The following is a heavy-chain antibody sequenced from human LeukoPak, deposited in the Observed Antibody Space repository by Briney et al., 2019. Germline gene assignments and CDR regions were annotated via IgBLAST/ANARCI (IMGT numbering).Heavy chain of an antibody. D-gene: IGHD6-13*01. J-gene: IGHJ4*02. V-gene: IGHV3-53*01. CDR1: GFTVSSNY. CDR2: IYSGGST. CDR3: ASGISSSWLGFDY. Sequence: PGGSLRLSCAAFGFTVSSNYMSWVRQAPGKGLEWVSVIYSGGSTYYADSVKGRFTISRDNSKNTLYLQMNSLRAEDTAVYYCASGISSSWLGFDYWGQGTLVTVSS.